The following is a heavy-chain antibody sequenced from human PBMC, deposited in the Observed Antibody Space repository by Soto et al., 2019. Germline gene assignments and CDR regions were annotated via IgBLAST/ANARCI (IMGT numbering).Heavy chain of an antibody. CDR2: SWSDGSKE. J-gene: IGHJ6*02. Sequence: PGGSLRLSCAASGFHFSRHGVHWVRQAPGRGLEGGAGSWSDGSKEYYADSVKSRFTISRDNSKNTVSLQMNNLRSEDTAVYYCARDQVSPRNGLDEWGQGTTVTVAS. CDR1: GFHFSRHG. V-gene: IGHV3-33*01. CDR3: ARDQVSPRNGLDE.